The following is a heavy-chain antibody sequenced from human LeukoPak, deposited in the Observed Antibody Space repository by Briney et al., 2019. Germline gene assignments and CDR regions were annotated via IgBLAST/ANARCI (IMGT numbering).Heavy chain of an antibody. J-gene: IGHJ4*02. CDR2: IYPGDSDI. CDR1: GYSFTIYW. Sequence: GESLKISCKGSGYSFTIYWIAWVRQMPGKGLEWMGIIYPGDSDIRYSPSFQGQVTISADQSISTAYLQWSSLKASDTAMYYCARRLYCGGDCYSFDYWGQGTLVTVSS. CDR3: ARRLYCGGDCYSFDY. V-gene: IGHV5-51*01. D-gene: IGHD2-21*01.